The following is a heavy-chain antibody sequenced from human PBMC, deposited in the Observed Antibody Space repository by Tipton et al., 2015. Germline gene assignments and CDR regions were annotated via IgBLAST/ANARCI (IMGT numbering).Heavy chain of an antibody. CDR1: GFAFSSYA. J-gene: IGHJ4*02. CDR3: ARLVGVVSYYFDY. Sequence: SLRLSCAASGFAFSSYAMRWVRQAPGKGLEWVSGISDSGASTYYADSGKGRFTISRDNSKNTLYLQMNSLRAEDTAVYYCARLVGVVSYYFDYWGQGILVTVSS. CDR2: ISDSGAST. V-gene: IGHV3-23*01. D-gene: IGHD2-15*01.